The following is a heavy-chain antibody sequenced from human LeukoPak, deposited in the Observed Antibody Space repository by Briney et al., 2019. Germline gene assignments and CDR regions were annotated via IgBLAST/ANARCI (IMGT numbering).Heavy chain of an antibody. CDR1: GYTFTTYY. V-gene: IGHV1-2*02. CDR3: AKPPQYCTNGVCYTPYFDY. Sequence: GASVKLSCKASGYTFTTYYVHWVRQAPAQGLEWMGWINPNNGDTNYAQKFQGRVTTTRDTSISTAYMELASLRSDDTAVYYCAKPPQYCTNGVCYTPYFDYWGQGTLVTVSS. J-gene: IGHJ4*02. D-gene: IGHD2-8*01. CDR2: INPNNGDT.